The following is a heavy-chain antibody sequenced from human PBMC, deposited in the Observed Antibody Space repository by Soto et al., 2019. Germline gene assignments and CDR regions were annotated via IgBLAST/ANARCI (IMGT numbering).Heavy chain of an antibody. CDR3: ARRTTDRFDP. CDR1: GGSFSGYY. Sequence: PSETLSLTCAVYGGSFSGYYWSWIRQPPGKGLEWIGEINHSGSTNYNPSLKSRVTISVDTSKNQSSLKLSSVTAADTAVYYCARRTTDRFDPWGQGTLVTVSS. CDR2: INHSGST. V-gene: IGHV4-34*01. D-gene: IGHD1-7*01. J-gene: IGHJ5*02.